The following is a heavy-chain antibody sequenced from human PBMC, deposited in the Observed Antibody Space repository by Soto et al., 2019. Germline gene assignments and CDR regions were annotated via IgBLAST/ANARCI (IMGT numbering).Heavy chain of an antibody. Sequence: ASRKVSGKSSGYTFTSYGISWVRQAPGQGLEWMGWISVYNGNTNYAQKFQGRVTMITDTPTSTAYMELRSLRSDDTAVYYCARTVAARNWFDPRGQGTLFPVSS. CDR1: GYTFTSYG. CDR2: ISVYNGNT. V-gene: IGHV1-18*04. D-gene: IGHD6-6*01. J-gene: IGHJ5*02. CDR3: ARTVAARNWFDP.